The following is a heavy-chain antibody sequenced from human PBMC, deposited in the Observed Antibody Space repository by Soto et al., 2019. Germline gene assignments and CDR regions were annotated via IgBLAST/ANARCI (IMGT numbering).Heavy chain of an antibody. Sequence: TLSLTCAVSGGSISSGGYSWSWIRQPPGKGLEWIGYIYHSGSTYYNPSLKSRVTISVDRSKNQFSLKLSSVTAADTAVYYCARSELRLGELSPLDFDYWGQGTPVTVSS. CDR2: IYHSGST. J-gene: IGHJ4*02. V-gene: IGHV4-30-2*01. CDR3: ARSELRLGELSPLDFDY. CDR1: GGSISSGGYS. D-gene: IGHD3-16*02.